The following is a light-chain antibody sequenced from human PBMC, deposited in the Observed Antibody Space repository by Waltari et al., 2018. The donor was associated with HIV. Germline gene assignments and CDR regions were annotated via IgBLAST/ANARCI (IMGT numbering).Light chain of an antibody. CDR3: SSYASSNNLL. CDR2: DVN. V-gene: IGLV2-8*01. Sequence: QSALTQPPSASGSPGQSVTISCTGTSSDIGAYNYVAWYQQHPGRAPKLLLYDVNQRPSGVPGRFSGSKSGNRASLTVSGLQPDDEADYYCSSYASSNNLLFGGGTKLTVL. CDR1: SSDIGAYNY. J-gene: IGLJ2*01.